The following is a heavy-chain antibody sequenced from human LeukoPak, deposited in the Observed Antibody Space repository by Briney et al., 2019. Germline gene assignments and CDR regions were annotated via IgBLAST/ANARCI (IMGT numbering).Heavy chain of an antibody. Sequence: PSETLSLTCTVSGGSISSSSSYWGWIRQPPGKGLEWIGHILHSGRTSYNPSLMSRVTISVDTSKNQFSLKMNPVTAADTAVYYCASTRRDGYPFDYWGQGTLVTVSS. CDR3: ASTRRDGYPFDY. V-gene: IGHV4-39*07. CDR1: GGSISSSSSY. J-gene: IGHJ4*02. D-gene: IGHD5-24*01. CDR2: ILHSGRT.